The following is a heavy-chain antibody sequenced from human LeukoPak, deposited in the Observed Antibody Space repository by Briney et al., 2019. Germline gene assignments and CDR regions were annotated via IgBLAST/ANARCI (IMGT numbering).Heavy chain of an antibody. CDR2: IYYSGST. J-gene: IGHJ6*02. D-gene: IGHD2-15*01. Sequence: SETLSLTCTDSGGSISSCYWSWLRPPPGKGLEWIGYIYYSGSTNYIPSLKRRVTISVDTCKNQCSLKLSSVTAADTAVYYCAIHRYCIGGSCYSRPFGMDVWGRETTVTVSS. CDR3: AIHRYCIGGSCYSRPFGMDV. CDR1: GGSISSCY. V-gene: IGHV4-59*08.